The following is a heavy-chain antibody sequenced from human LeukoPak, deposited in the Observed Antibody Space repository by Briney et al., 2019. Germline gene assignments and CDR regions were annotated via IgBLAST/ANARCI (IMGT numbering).Heavy chain of an antibody. CDR3: ARIGATHLFSLDY. D-gene: IGHD5-12*01. Sequence: SETLSLTCAVYGGSFSGYYWSWIRPPPGKGLEWIGEINHSGSTNYNPSHKSRVTISVDTSKNQFSLKLSSVTAADTAVYYCARIGATHLFSLDYWGQGTLVTVSS. J-gene: IGHJ4*02. CDR1: GGSFSGYY. V-gene: IGHV4-34*01. CDR2: INHSGST.